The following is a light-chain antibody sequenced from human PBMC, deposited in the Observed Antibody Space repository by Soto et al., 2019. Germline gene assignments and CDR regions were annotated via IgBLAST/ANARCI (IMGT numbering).Light chain of an antibody. CDR1: QSVSSW. CDR3: QQYHSYSRT. J-gene: IGKJ1*01. CDR2: KTS. V-gene: IGKV1-5*03. Sequence: DIQMTQSPSTLSASIGDRVTITCRASQSVSSWLAWYQQKPGKAPKVLIYKTSSLESGVPSRFSGSGSGTEFTLTISSLQPDDFATYYCQQYHSYSRTFGQGTKVEIK.